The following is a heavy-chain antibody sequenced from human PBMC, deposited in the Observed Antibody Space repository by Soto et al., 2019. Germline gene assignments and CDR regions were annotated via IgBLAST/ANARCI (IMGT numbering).Heavy chain of an antibody. CDR2: IPSDGSAQ. CDR1: GFTFRDYA. V-gene: IGHV3-30-3*01. J-gene: IGHJ4*02. D-gene: IGHD1-1*01. Sequence: QVQLVESGGGVVQPGRSLRLSCEASGFTFRDYAMHWVRQAPGKGLEWVAAIPSDGSAQHYADSVKGRFSISRDNSKNTLSLQMNSLRPEDGALYYCARAVAGQVRSAWTWLDYWGQGTLVTVSS. CDR3: ARAVAGQVRSAWTWLDY.